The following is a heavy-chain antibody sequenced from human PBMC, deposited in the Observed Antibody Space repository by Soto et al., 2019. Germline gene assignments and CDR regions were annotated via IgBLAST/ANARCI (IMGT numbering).Heavy chain of an antibody. J-gene: IGHJ3*02. V-gene: IGHV3-7*01. CDR1: GFTFSSYW. CDR3: ARVRAAKRVDAFDI. CDR2: IKQDGSEK. Sequence: GGSLRLSCAASGFTFSSYWMSWVRQAPGKGLEWVANIKQDGSEKYYVDSVKGRFTISRDNAKNSLYLQMNSLRAEDTAVYYCARVRAAKRVDAFDIWGQGTMVTVSS. D-gene: IGHD6-13*01.